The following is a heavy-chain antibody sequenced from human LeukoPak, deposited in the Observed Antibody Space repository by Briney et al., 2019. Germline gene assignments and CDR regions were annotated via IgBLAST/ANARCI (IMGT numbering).Heavy chain of an antibody. CDR3: ARERGAITMGTFDY. D-gene: IGHD3-10*01. CDR2: ISFDGSNK. Sequence: GGSLRLSCAASGFTFSSYAMHWVRQAPGKGLEWVAVISFDGSNKYSADSVKGRFTISRDNSKHTLYLQMNSVRAEDTAVYCCARERGAITMGTFDYWGQGTLVTVSS. CDR1: GFTFSSYA. V-gene: IGHV3-30*04. J-gene: IGHJ4*02.